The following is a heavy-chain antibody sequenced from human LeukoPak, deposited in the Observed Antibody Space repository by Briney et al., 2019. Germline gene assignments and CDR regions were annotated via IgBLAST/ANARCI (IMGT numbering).Heavy chain of an antibody. D-gene: IGHD3-10*01. CDR3: AREHSGNDYYYMDV. CDR1: GFTFSDYY. CDR2: ISSSGSTI. V-gene: IGHV3-11*04. Sequence: GGSLRLSCAASGFTFSDYYMSWIRQAPGKGLEWVSYISSSGSTIYYADSVKGRFTISRDNAKNSLYLQMNSLRAEDTAVYYCAREHSGNDYYYMDVWGKGTTVTVSS. J-gene: IGHJ6*03.